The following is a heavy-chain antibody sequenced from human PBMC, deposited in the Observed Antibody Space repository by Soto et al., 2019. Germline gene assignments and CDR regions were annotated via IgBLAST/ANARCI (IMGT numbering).Heavy chain of an antibody. CDR2: IYYSVST. V-gene: IGHV4-31*03. CDR3: ARAWYSSSWYGNWFDP. J-gene: IGHJ5*02. CDR1: GGSISSGGYY. D-gene: IGHD6-13*01. Sequence: SETLSLTCTVSGGSISSGGYYWSWIRQHPGKGLEWIGYIYYSVSTYYNPSLKSRVTISVDTSKNQFSLKLSSVTAADTAVYFCARAWYSSSWYGNWFDPWGQGTLVTVSS.